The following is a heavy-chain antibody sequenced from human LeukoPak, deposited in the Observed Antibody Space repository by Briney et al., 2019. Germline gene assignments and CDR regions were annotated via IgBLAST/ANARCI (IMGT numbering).Heavy chain of an antibody. Sequence: ASVKVSCKASGYTFTGYYMHWVRQAPGQGLEWMGWINPNSGGTNYAQKFQGRVTMTRDTSLSTAYMELSRLRSDDTAVYYCARASSSWTPAKPAGNNWFDPWGQGTLVTVSS. CDR1: GYTFTGYY. CDR3: ARASSSWTPAKPAGNNWFDP. D-gene: IGHD6-13*01. J-gene: IGHJ5*02. CDR2: INPNSGGT. V-gene: IGHV1-2*02.